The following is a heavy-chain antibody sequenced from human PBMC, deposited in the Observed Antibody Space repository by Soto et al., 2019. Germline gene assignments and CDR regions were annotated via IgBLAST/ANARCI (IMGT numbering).Heavy chain of an antibody. CDR3: ARFSRLSYYYGSGSYYTYDY. Sequence: SETLSLTCTVSGGSISSGGYYWSWIRQHPGKGLEWIGYIYYSGSTYYNPSLKSRVTISVDTSKNQFSLKLSSVTAADTAVYYCARFSRLSYYYGSGSYYTYDYWGQGTLVTVSS. CDR2: IYYSGST. CDR1: GGSISSGGYY. J-gene: IGHJ4*02. V-gene: IGHV4-31*03. D-gene: IGHD3-10*01.